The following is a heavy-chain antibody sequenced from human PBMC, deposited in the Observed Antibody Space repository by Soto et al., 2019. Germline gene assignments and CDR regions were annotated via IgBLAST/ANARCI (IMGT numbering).Heavy chain of an antibody. CDR3: AKPQTGYSSSWSAGYYYMDV. D-gene: IGHD6-13*01. CDR1: GFTFSSYA. J-gene: IGHJ6*03. Sequence: EVQLLESGGGLVQPGGSLRLSCAASGFTFSSYAMSWVRQAPGKGQEWVSAISGSGGSTYYADSVKGRFTISRDNSKNTLYLQMNSLRAEDTAVYYCAKPQTGYSSSWSAGYYYMDVWGKGTTVTVSS. V-gene: IGHV3-23*01. CDR2: ISGSGGST.